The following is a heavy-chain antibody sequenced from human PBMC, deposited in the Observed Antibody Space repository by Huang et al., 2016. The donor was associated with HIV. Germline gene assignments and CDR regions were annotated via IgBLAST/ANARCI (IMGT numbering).Heavy chain of an antibody. CDR1: GYTFTNYA. J-gene: IGHJ1*01. Sequence: QVQLVQSGAEVKTPGASVKVSCKASGYTFTNYAINWVRQAPGQSLEWMGWVSGYNGKTNYAQKVQGRVTMTKDTSTSTAYMELRSLISDDTAVYYCARERYYYDRSGYYTPVEYFHHWGQGTLVTVSS. CDR3: ARERYYYDRSGYYTPVEYFHH. CDR2: VSGYNGKT. V-gene: IGHV1-18*01. D-gene: IGHD3-22*01.